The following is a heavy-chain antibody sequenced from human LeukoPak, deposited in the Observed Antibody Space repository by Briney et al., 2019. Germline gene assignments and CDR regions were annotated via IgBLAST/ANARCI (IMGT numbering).Heavy chain of an antibody. CDR1: GFTFSSFE. V-gene: IGHV3-23*01. CDR3: AKTGYSSGWYRIWDY. D-gene: IGHD6-19*01. CDR2: ISGSGGSA. J-gene: IGHJ4*02. Sequence: GGSLRLSCAASGFTFSSFEMSWVRQAPGKGLEWVSAISGSGGSAYYADSVKGRFTISRDNSRNSMSLQMNSLRAEDTALYYCAKTGYSSGWYRIWDYWGQGTLVTVSS.